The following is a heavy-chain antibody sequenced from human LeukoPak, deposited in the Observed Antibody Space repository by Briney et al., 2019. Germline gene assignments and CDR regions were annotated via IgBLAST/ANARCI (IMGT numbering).Heavy chain of an antibody. J-gene: IGHJ4*02. CDR3: ARDRSTYYDSAMLDY. V-gene: IGHV1-2*02. D-gene: IGHD3-10*01. CDR1: GYTFTGYY. CDR2: IDPNSGGT. Sequence: ASVKVSCQASGYTFTGYYMHWVRQAPGQGLEWMGWIDPNSGGTNYAQKFQGRVTMTRDTSISTAYMELSRLRSDDTAVYFCARDRSTYYDSAMLDYWGQGTLVTVSS.